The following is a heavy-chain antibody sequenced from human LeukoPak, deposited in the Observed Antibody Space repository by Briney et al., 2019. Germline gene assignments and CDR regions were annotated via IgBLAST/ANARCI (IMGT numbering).Heavy chain of an antibody. CDR2: ISGSGGST. Sequence: GGSLRLSCAASGFTFSSYNMDWVRQAPGKGLEWVSAISGSGGSTYYADSVKGRFTISRDNSKNTLYLQMNSLRAEDTAVYYCAKDLFWGSTAMVFDYWGQGTLVTVSS. V-gene: IGHV3-23*01. CDR1: GFTFSSYN. D-gene: IGHD5-18*01. J-gene: IGHJ4*02. CDR3: AKDLFWGSTAMVFDY.